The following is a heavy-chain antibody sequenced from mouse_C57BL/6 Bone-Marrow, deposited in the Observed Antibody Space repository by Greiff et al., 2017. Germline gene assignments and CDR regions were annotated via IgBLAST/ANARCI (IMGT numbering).Heavy chain of an antibody. V-gene: IGHV5-17*01. CDR2: ISSGSSTI. CDR1: GFTFSDYG. Sequence: EVKVVESGGGLVKPGGSLKLSCAASGFTFSDYGMHWVRQAPEKGLEWVAYISSGSSTIYYADTVKGRFTISRDNAKNTLFLQMTSLRSEDTAMYYCARPGGGTTVRSYAMDYWGQGTSVTVSS. D-gene: IGHD1-1*01. J-gene: IGHJ4*01. CDR3: ARPGGGTTVRSYAMDY.